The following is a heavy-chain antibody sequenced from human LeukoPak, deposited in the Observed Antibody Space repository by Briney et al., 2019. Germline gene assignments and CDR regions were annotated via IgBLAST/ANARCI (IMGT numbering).Heavy chain of an antibody. CDR2: IYSGGST. CDR1: GFNVSSNY. CDR3: ARGGDAPMNFDY. Sequence: GGSLRLSCVVSGFNVSSNYMSWVRQAPGKGLEWVSVIYSGGSTYYVDSVKDRFSISRDNSKSTFYLQMNSLRVEYTAVYYCARGGDAPMNFDYWGQGTLVTVSS. V-gene: IGHV3-53*01. D-gene: IGHD2-2*01. J-gene: IGHJ4*02.